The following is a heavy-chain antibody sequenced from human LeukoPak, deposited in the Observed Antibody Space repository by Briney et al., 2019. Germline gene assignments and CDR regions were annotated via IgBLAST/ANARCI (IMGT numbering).Heavy chain of an antibody. CDR1: GFIFSSYS. Sequence: GGSLRLSCAASGFIFSSYSMNWVRQAPGKGLEWVSSISSSSNYIYYADSVRGRFTISRDNAKNSLYLQMNSLRAEDTAVYYRAGGDGDYDYFDYWGQGILVTVSS. CDR3: AGGDGDYDYFDY. D-gene: IGHD4-17*01. V-gene: IGHV3-21*01. CDR2: ISSSSNYI. J-gene: IGHJ4*02.